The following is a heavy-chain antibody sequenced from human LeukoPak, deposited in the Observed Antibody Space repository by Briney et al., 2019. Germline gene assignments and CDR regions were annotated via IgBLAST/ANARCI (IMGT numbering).Heavy chain of an antibody. CDR3: ARDLSGAFDI. CDR2: ISNSSSYI. CDR1: GFTFSSYS. Sequence: GGSLRLSCAASGFTFSSYSMNWVRQAPGKGLEWVSSISNSSSYIYYADSVKGRFTISRDNAKNSLYLQMNSLRAEDTAVYYCARDLSGAFDIWGQGTMVTVSS. V-gene: IGHV3-21*01. D-gene: IGHD3-3*02. J-gene: IGHJ3*02.